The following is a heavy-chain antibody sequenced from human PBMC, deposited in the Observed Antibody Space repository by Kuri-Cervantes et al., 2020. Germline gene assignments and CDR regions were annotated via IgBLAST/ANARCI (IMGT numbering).Heavy chain of an antibody. D-gene: IGHD3-10*01. V-gene: IGHV4-59*04. CDR2: IYYSGST. J-gene: IGHJ6*03. Sequence: SETLSLTCTVSGGSISSYYWSWIRQPPGKGLEWIGYIYYSGSTYYNPSLKSRVTISVDTSKNQFSLKLSSVTAADTAVYYWARTMVRGVTAYYYYMDVWGKGTTVTVSS. CDR1: GGSISSYY. CDR3: ARTMVRGVTAYYYYMDV.